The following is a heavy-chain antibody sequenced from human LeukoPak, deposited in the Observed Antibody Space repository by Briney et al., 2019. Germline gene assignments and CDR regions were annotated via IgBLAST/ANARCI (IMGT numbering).Heavy chain of an antibody. V-gene: IGHV3-48*01. CDR1: GFTFSSCS. J-gene: IGHJ4*02. CDR2: ISSSSSTI. CDR3: AEGCGGDCWNFDY. Sequence: GGSLRLSCAASGFTFSSCSMNWVRQAPGKGLEWVSYISSSSSTIYYADSVKGRFTISRDNAKNSLYLQMNSLRAEDTAVYYCAEGCGGDCWNFDYWGQGTLVTVSS. D-gene: IGHD2-21*02.